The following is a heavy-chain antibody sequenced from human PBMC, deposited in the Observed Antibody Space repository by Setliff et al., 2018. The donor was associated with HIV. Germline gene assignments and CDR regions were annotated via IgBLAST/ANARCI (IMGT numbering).Heavy chain of an antibody. J-gene: IGHJ4*02. CDR3: ARDAKGGIDY. V-gene: IGHV3-30*04. CDR1: GFTFSNYA. CDR2: MSYDGSNI. Sequence: GESPKISCAASGFTFSNYAMHWVRQAPGKGLECVSLMSYDGSNIYYADSVKGRFTISRDNSKNTLYLQMNSLRVEDTATYYCARDAKGGIDYWGQGTLVTV. D-gene: IGHD3-16*01.